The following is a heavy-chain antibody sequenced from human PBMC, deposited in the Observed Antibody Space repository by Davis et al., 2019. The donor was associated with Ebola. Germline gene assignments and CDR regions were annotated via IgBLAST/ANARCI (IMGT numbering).Heavy chain of an antibody. V-gene: IGHV4-34*01. CDR2: INHSGST. D-gene: IGHD2-21*02. Sequence: GSLRLSCAVYGGSFSGYYWSWIRQPPGKGLEWIGEINHSGSTNYNPSLKSRVTIPVDTSKNQFSLKLSSVTAADTAVYYCARHLGDLIDYWGQGTLVTVSS. CDR1: GGSFSGYY. CDR3: ARHLGDLIDY. J-gene: IGHJ4*02.